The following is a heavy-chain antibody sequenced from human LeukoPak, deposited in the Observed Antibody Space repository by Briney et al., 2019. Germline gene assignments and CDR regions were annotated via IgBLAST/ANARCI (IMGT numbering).Heavy chain of an antibody. V-gene: IGHV3-23*01. CDR3: AKEYPGIVVVPGAFDI. Sequence: GGSLRLSCAASGFTFSSYAMSWVRQAPGKGLEWVSAISGSGGSTYYADSVKGRFTISRDNSKNTLYLQMNSLRAEDTAVYYCAKEYPGIVVVPGAFDIWGQGTMVTVSS. D-gene: IGHD3-22*01. CDR1: GFTFSSYA. J-gene: IGHJ3*02. CDR2: ISGSGGST.